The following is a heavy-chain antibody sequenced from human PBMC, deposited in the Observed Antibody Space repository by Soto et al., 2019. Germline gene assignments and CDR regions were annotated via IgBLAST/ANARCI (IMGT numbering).Heavy chain of an antibody. CDR2: AYPRGST. D-gene: IGHD6-19*01. CDR3: ARVAGSGWYDA. J-gene: IGHJ5*02. Sequence: QVQLQESGSGLVKPSQTLSLTCAVSGWYIVSGGYAWSWIRQPPGKGLEWIGTAYPRGSTYYDPSLKSPVTISLDPSKNQFSLNLNSVTAADTAVYYCARVAGSGWYDAWGQGTLVTVSS. V-gene: IGHV4-30-2*01. CDR1: GWYIVSGGYA.